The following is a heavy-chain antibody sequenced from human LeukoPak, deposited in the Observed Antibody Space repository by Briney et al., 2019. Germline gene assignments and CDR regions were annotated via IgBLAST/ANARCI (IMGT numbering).Heavy chain of an antibody. Sequence: GESLKISCKGSGYSFTSYWIGWVRQMPGKGLEWMGIIYPGDSDTRYSPSFQGQVTISADKSISTAYLQWSSLKASDTAMYYCARSTGLTYYGFWSGYATSYYFDYWGQGTLVTVSS. J-gene: IGHJ4*02. V-gene: IGHV5-51*01. D-gene: IGHD3-3*01. CDR2: IYPGDSDT. CDR3: ARSTGLTYYGFWSGYATSYYFDY. CDR1: GYSFTSYW.